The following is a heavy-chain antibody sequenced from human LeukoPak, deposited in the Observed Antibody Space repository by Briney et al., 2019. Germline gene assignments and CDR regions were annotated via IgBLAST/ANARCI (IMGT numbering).Heavy chain of an antibody. Sequence: GGSLRLSCAASGFTFSSFWLTWVRQAPGKGLEWVANIERDGSKKTYVDSVKGRFTISRDNAKNSLYLQMSSLRAEDTAVYYCSTAPAAADSFWGQGTLVAVSA. CDR3: STAPAAADSF. D-gene: IGHD6-13*01. J-gene: IGHJ4*02. CDR1: GFTFSSFW. V-gene: IGHV3-7*01. CDR2: IERDGSKK.